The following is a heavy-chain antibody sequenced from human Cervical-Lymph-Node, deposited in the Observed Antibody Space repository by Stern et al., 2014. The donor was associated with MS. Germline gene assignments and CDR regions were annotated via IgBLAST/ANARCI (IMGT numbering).Heavy chain of an antibody. V-gene: IGHV3-30*18. CDR3: AKVHCTDPSCTSWNWFDP. J-gene: IGHJ5*01. Sequence: VQLVESGGGVVQPGRSLRISCAASGFTFSSYGIHWVRQAPGKGLEWVGVILSVGSYKYYAESLQGRFTISREHSKNKRYLQLNSLRAEDTAVYYCAKVHCTDPSCTSWNWFDPWGQGTMVTVSS. CDR2: ILSVGSYK. D-gene: IGHD2-2*01. CDR1: GFTFSSYG.